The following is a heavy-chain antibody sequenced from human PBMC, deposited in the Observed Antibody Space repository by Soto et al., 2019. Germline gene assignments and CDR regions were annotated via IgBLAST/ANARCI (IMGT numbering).Heavy chain of an antibody. Sequence: SETLSLTCTVSGGSISSYYWSWIRQPPGKGLEWIGYIYYSGSTNYNPSLKSRVTISVDTSKNQFSLKLGSVTAADTAVYYCARDSRYCSSTSCYRNPSRVYYYMDVWGKGTTVTVSS. CDR3: ARDSRYCSSTSCYRNPSRVYYYMDV. CDR2: IYYSGST. CDR1: GGSISSYY. V-gene: IGHV4-59*01. D-gene: IGHD2-2*02. J-gene: IGHJ6*03.